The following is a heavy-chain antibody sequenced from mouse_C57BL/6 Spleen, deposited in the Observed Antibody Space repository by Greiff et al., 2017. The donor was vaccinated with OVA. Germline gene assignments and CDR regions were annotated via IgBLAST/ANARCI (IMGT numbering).Heavy chain of an antibody. CDR2: INPNNGGT. J-gene: IGHJ4*01. D-gene: IGHD1-1*01. CDR1: GYTFTDYY. Sequence: EVQLQQSGPELVKPGASVKISCKASGYTFTDYYMDWVKQSHGKSLEWIGDINPNNGGTIYNQKFKGKATLTVDKSSSTTYMKLRSLTSEDTAVYYCARYHGSSYYARDYWGQGTSVTASS. CDR3: ARYHGSSYYARDY. V-gene: IGHV1-18*01.